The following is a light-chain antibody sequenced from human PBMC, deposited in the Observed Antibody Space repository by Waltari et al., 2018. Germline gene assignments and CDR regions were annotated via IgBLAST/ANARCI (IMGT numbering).Light chain of an antibody. CDR2: GAS. CDR1: QMISSY. J-gene: IGKJ2*01. CDR3: QQSYSLPNT. Sequence: DIRMTQSPSSLSASVGDRVTITCRASQMISSYLNWYQQIPGKAPKLLIYGASSLQSGVPSRFSGSGFGTDFTITISSLQSEDFATYYCQQSYSLPNTFGQGTKLEI. V-gene: IGKV1-39*01.